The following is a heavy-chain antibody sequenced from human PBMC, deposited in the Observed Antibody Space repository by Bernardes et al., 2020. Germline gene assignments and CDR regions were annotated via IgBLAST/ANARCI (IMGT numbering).Heavy chain of an antibody. CDR3: ARSTIFGVVMGDYYGMDV. J-gene: IGHJ6*02. V-gene: IGHV1-18*01. Sequence: ASVKVSCKASGYTFTSYGISWVRQAPGQGLEWMGWISAYNGNTNYAQKLQGRVTMTTDTSTSTAYMELRSLRSDDTAVYYCARSTIFGVVMGDYYGMDVWGQGTTVTVSS. D-gene: IGHD3-3*01. CDR2: ISAYNGNT. CDR1: GYTFTSYG.